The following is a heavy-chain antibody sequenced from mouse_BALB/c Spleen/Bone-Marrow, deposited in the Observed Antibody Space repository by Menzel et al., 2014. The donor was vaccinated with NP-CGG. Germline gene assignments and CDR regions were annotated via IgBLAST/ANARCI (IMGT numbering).Heavy chain of an antibody. CDR3: ARDDYYAMDY. V-gene: IGHV7-3*02. CDR1: GFTFTDYY. J-gene: IGHJ4*01. CDR2: IRHKANGYTT. Sequence: DVKLVESGGGLVQPGGSLRLSCATSGFTFTDYYMSWVRQPPGKALEWLGFIRHKANGYTTEYSASVKGRFTISRDNSQSILYLQMNTLRAEDSATYYCARDDYYAMDYWGQGTSVTVSS.